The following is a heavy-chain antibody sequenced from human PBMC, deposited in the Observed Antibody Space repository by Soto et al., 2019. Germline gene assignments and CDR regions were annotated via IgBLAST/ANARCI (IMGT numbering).Heavy chain of an antibody. V-gene: IGHV4-31*03. J-gene: IGHJ4*02. CDR1: GGSISSGVDY. D-gene: IGHD3-16*01. CDR3: ATRRQKTYVFDY. CDR2: IYYSGST. Sequence: TLSLTCTVSGGSISSGVDYWSWIRQHPGKGLEWIGYIYYSGSTYYNPSLKSRVSISIDTSKNQFSLKLSSVTAADTAVYYCATRRQKTYVFDYWGQGAPVTVYS.